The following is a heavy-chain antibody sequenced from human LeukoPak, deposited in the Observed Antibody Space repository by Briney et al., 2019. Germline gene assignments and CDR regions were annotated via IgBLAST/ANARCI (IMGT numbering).Heavy chain of an antibody. J-gene: IGHJ4*02. Sequence: GASVKVSCKASGGTFSSYAISWVRQAPGQGLEWMGGIIPIFGTANYAQKFQGRVTITADESTSTAYMELSSLRSEDTAVYYCARGPPYQLLSPYYFDYWGQGTLVTVSS. CDR3: ARGPPYQLLSPYYFDY. CDR2: IIPIFGTA. V-gene: IGHV1-69*01. CDR1: GGTFSSYA. D-gene: IGHD2-2*01.